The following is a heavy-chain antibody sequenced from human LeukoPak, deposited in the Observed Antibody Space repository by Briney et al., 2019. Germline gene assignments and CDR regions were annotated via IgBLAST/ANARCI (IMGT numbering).Heavy chain of an antibody. CDR2: INPSGGST. CDR1: GCTFTSYY. Sequence: ASVKVSCKASGCTFTSYYMHWVRQAPGQGLEWMGIINPSGGSTSYAQKFQGRVTMTRDTSTSTVYMELSSLRSEDTAVYYCARAPGYSSGWPGSYYFDYWGQGTLVTVSS. CDR3: ARAPGYSSGWPGSYYFDY. D-gene: IGHD6-19*01. V-gene: IGHV1-46*01. J-gene: IGHJ4*02.